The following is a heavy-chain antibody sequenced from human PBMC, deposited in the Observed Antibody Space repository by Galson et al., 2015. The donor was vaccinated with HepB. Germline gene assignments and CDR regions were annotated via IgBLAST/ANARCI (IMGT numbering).Heavy chain of an antibody. J-gene: IGHJ5*02. CDR1: GFTFSGSS. CDR3: TIIETDEATDPFDP. CDR2: IRSKPNTYAT. Sequence: SLRLSCAVSGFTFSGSSMHWVRQASGKGLEWVGRIRSKPNTYATAYAASVKGRFTISRDDSKNTAYLQMNSLKTEDTAVYYCTIIETDEATDPFDPWGQGTLVTVSS. V-gene: IGHV3-73*01.